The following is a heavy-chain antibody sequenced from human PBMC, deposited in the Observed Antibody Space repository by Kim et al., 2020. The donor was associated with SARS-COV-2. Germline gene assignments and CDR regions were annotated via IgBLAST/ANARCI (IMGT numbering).Heavy chain of an antibody. Sequence: GGSLRLSCAASGFLYSSYWMSWVRQAPGKGLEWVANIKQDGSDKYYVESVKGRFAISRDNAKKSLFLQMNSLRAEDTGVYYCARAGTQDLWSEDYDWGNHRPTFFDRWGQGTLVTVSS. CDR1: GFLYSSYW. V-gene: IGHV3-7*01. CDR3: ARAGTQDLWSEDYDWGNHRPTFFDR. CDR2: IKQDGSDK. D-gene: IGHD3-16*02. J-gene: IGHJ4*02.